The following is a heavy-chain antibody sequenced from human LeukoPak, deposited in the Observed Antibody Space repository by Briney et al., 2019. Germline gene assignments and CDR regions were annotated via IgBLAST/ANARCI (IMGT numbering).Heavy chain of an antibody. D-gene: IGHD5-18*01. J-gene: IGHJ4*02. CDR2: IIPMSGTV. Sequence: SVKVSCKASGGTFSTFGISWVRQAPGQGLEWMGGIIPMSGTVNTAQKFQGRVTITADKSTGTAYMDLSSLRSDDTAVYYCARETGYAYGRAPLDYWGQGTLVTVSS. CDR3: ARETGYAYGRAPLDY. V-gene: IGHV1-69*06. CDR1: GGTFSTFG.